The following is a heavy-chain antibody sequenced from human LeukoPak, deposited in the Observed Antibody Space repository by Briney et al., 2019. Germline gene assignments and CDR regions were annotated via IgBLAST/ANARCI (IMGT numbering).Heavy chain of an antibody. CDR1: GGSFNGYY. J-gene: IGHJ6*04. CDR3: ARGSLNV. CDR2: INHSGST. D-gene: IGHD3-16*02. Sequence: PSETLSLTCAVYGGSFNGYYWSWIRQPPGKGLEWIGEINHSGSTNYNPSLKSRVTISADTSKNQFSLKLSSVTAADTAVYYCARGSLNVWGKGTTVTVSS. V-gene: IGHV4-34*01.